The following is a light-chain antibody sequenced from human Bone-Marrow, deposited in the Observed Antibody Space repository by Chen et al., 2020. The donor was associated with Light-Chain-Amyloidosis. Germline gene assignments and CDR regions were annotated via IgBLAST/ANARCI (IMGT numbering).Light chain of an antibody. CDR3: CSYAGTSIPYV. CDR1: SSDVATYNL. J-gene: IGLJ1*01. Sequence: QSALTQPASVSGSPGQSLTISCTGVSSDVATYNLVSWYQQLPGKAPKLVIYGATTRPSVVSNRFSGSMSGRTASLTISGLQAEDEGDYYCCSYAGTSIPYVFGTGTKVTVL. V-gene: IGLV2-23*01. CDR2: GAT.